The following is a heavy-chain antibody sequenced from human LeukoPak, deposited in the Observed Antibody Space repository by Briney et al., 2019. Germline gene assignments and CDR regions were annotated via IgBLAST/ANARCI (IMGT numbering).Heavy chain of an antibody. J-gene: IGHJ4*02. CDR3: ASVLRYFDWLPAH. Sequence: PSETLSLTCAVYGGSFSGYYWSWIRQPPGKGLEWIGYIYYSGSTNYNPSLKSRVTISVDTSKNQFSLKLSSVTAADTAVYYCASVLRYFDWLPAHWGQGTLVTVSS. CDR2: IYYSGST. D-gene: IGHD3-9*01. CDR1: GGSFSGYY. V-gene: IGHV4-59*01.